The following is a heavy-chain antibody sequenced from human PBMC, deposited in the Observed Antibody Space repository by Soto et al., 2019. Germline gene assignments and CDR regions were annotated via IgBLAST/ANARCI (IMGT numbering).Heavy chain of an antibody. Sequence: SLRLSCAASGFTFSSYAMHWVRQAPGKGLEWVAVISYDGSNKYYADSVKGRLTISRYNSKNTLYLQMNSLRAEDTAVYYCARAFVVVPAAITAAFDIWGQGTMVTVSS. D-gene: IGHD2-2*01. CDR2: ISYDGSNK. CDR3: ARAFVVVPAAITAAFDI. J-gene: IGHJ3*02. CDR1: GFTFSSYA. V-gene: IGHV3-30-3*01.